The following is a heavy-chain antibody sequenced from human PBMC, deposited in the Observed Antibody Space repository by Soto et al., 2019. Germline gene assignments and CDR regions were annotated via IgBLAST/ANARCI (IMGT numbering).Heavy chain of an antibody. CDR3: ARVLRGQQLDPYDVFDI. Sequence: SETLSLTCAVSGGSISSSNWWSWVRQPPGKGLEWIGEIYHSGITNYKPSLKSRVTISVDKSKNQFSLKLSSVTAADTAIYYCARVLRGQQLDPYDVFDIWGQGTMVTVSS. D-gene: IGHD6-13*01. CDR1: GGSISSSNW. CDR2: IYHSGIT. V-gene: IGHV4-4*02. J-gene: IGHJ3*02.